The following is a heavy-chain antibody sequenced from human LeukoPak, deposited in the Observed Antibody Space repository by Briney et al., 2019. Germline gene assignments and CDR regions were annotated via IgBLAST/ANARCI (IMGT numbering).Heavy chain of an antibody. CDR3: ARVGYSGWNLEY. J-gene: IGHJ4*02. CDR1: GFMFRGYW. Sequence: GGSLRLSCAASGFMFRGYWMSWVRQAPGKGLEWVANINQGGSVKYYVDSVKGRFTISRDDAKNSLYVQMNSLRDEDTAVYYCARVGYSGWNLEYWGQGTLVTVSS. D-gene: IGHD5-12*01. CDR2: INQGGSVK. V-gene: IGHV3-7*01.